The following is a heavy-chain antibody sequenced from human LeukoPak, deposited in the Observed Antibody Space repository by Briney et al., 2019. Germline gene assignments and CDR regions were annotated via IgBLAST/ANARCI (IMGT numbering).Heavy chain of an antibody. V-gene: IGHV3-30-3*01. J-gene: IGHJ4*02. CDR2: ISYDGSNK. D-gene: IGHD6-6*01. CDR1: GFTFSSYA. Sequence: PGGSLRLSCAASGFTFSSYAMHWVRQAPGKGLEWVAVISYDGSNKYYADPVKGRFTISRDNSKNTLYLQMNSLRAEDTAVYYCARDSGGYSSSSESGYFDYWGQGTLVIVSS. CDR3: ARDSGGYSSSSESGYFDY.